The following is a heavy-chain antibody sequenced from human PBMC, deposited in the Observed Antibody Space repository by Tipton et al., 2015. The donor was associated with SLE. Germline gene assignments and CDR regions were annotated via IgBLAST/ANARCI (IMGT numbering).Heavy chain of an antibody. Sequence: TLSLTCTVSGGSISSSSYYWGWIRQPPGKGLEWIGSIFYSGSSYYNPSLKSRVTIYVDTSKNQFSLRLTSVTAADTAVYYCTRDNWVFTTTGTMVWGQGTLVTVSS. CDR3: TRDNWVFTTTGTMV. D-gene: IGHD1-1*01. J-gene: IGHJ4*02. CDR2: IFYSGSS. CDR1: GGSISSSSYY. V-gene: IGHV4-39*02.